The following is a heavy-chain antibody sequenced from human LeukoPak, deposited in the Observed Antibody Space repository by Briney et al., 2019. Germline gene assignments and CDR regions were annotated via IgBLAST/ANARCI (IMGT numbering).Heavy chain of an antibody. CDR3: ASCDFWSGYYGCVFDY. V-gene: IGHV4-4*07. CDR1: GGSISSYF. J-gene: IGHJ4*02. CDR2: IYTSGST. Sequence: SETLSLTCTVSGGSISSYFWSWIRQPAGKGLEWIGHIYTSGSTNYNPSLKCRVTMSVDTSKDQFSLILSSVTAADTAVYYCASCDFWSGYYGCVFDYWGQGTLVTVSS. D-gene: IGHD3-3*01.